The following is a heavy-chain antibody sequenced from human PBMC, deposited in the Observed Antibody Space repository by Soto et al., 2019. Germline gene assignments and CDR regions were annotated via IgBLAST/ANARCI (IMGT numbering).Heavy chain of an antibody. Sequence: PSETLSLTCTVSGVSITSYFWSWIRQTPGKGLDWIGSISFSGATYSNPSLKGRAALSVDTSENHLSLTLNSVTSADTAVYFCARDRRDGYNRYFEFWGHGNPVTVSS. CDR3: ARDRRDGYNRYFEF. J-gene: IGHJ4*01. D-gene: IGHD5-12*01. CDR2: ISFSGAT. CDR1: GVSITSYF. V-gene: IGHV4-59*01.